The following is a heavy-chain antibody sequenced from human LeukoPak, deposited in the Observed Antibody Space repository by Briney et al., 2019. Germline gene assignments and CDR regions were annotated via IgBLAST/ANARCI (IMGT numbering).Heavy chain of an antibody. CDR1: GFIFSNFW. J-gene: IGHJ4*02. D-gene: IGHD3-3*01. V-gene: IGHV3-7*01. CDR2: IKQDGSKE. CDR3: ARLGLRFLEWSLYYFDY. Sequence: GGSLRLSCTASGFIFSNFWMGWVRQAPGKGPEWVADIKQDGSKEYYVDSVKGRFTISRDNAKNSLYLQMNSLRAEDTAVYYCARLGLRFLEWSLYYFDYWGQGTLVTVSS.